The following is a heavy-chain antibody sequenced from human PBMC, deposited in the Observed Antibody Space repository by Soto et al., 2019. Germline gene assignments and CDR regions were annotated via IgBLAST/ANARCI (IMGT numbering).Heavy chain of an antibody. Sequence: PGVPMKISSKAFGYSITNYWIGWVSQMPGKGLEWMGIINPGDSDTKYSPSFQGQVTISADKSITTAYLQWSSLKASDTAMYYCARHSRNYYGMDVWGQGTTVTVSS. CDR1: GYSITNYW. V-gene: IGHV5-51*01. J-gene: IGHJ6*02. CDR2: INPGDSDT. CDR3: ARHSRNYYGMDV.